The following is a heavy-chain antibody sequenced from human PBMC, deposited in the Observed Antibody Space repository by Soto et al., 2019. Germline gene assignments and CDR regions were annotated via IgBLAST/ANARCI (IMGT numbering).Heavy chain of an antibody. D-gene: IGHD6-6*01. CDR3: AKDRTSIAARPSWVFDY. CDR1: GFTFSSYG. V-gene: IGHV3-30*18. CDR2: ISYDGSNK. J-gene: IGHJ4*02. Sequence: QVQLVESGGGVVQPGRSLRLSCAASGFTFSSYGMHWVRQAPGKGLEWVAVISYDGSNKYYADSVKGRFTISRDNSKNTLYLQMNSLRAEDTAVYYCAKDRTSIAARPSWVFDYWGQGTLVTVSS.